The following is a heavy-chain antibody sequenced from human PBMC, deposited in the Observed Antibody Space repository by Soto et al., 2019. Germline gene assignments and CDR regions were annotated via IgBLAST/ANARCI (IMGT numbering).Heavy chain of an antibody. CDR2: IYPGDSDT. Sequence: GESLKISCKGSGYSFTSYWIGWVRQMPGKGLEWMGIIYPGDSDTRYSPSLQGQVTISADKSISTAYLQWSSLKASDTAMYYCARRGSGWLGGNWFDPWGQGTLVTVSS. CDR1: GYSFTSYW. CDR3: ARRGSGWLGGNWFDP. V-gene: IGHV5-51*01. D-gene: IGHD6-19*01. J-gene: IGHJ5*02.